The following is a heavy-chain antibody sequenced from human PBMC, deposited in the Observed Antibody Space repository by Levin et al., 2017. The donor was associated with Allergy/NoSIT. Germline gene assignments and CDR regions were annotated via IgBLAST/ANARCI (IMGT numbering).Heavy chain of an antibody. D-gene: IGHD6-13*01. CDR2: ISYNGSNK. CDR1: GFTFSSYA. CDR3: ARDSSQISEYSSSWYSTPPWDYGMDV. J-gene: IGHJ6*02. Sequence: PGGSLRLSCAASGFTFSSYAMHWVRQAPGKGLEWVAVISYNGSNKYYADSVKGRFTISRDHSKTTLFLQMNSLRAEDTAMYYCARDSSQISEYSSSWYSTPPWDYGMDVWGQGTTVTVSS. V-gene: IGHV3-30*04.